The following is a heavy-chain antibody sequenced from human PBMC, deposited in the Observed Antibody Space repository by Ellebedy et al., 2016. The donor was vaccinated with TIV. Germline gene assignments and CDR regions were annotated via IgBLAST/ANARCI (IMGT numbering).Heavy chain of an antibody. CDR3: ARHPDSSNWYMVWWFDP. D-gene: IGHD6-13*01. CDR1: GGSISSRSYY. J-gene: IGHJ5*02. Sequence: MPSETLSLTCTVSGGSISSRSYYWGWIRQPPGKGLEWIGSIYYSGSTYYNPSLKNRVTISVDTSKNQFSLKLSSVTAADTAVYYCARHPDSSNWYMVWWFDPWGQGTLVTVSS. V-gene: IGHV4-39*01. CDR2: IYYSGST.